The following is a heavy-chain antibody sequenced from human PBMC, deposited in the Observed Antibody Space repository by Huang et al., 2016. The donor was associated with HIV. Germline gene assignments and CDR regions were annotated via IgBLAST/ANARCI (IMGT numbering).Heavy chain of an antibody. J-gene: IGHJ4*02. D-gene: IGHD5-12*01. CDR3: ARSSMGATTGFDY. CDR1: GGSIRSGGYS. Sequence: QVQLQESGPGLVKPSQALSLTCTVSGGSIRSGGYSCSWIRQPPWKGLEWIGYIYYSGSTYYNPSLKSRVTISVDTSKNQFSLKLSSVTAADTAVYYCARSSMGATTGFDYWGQGTLVTVSS. CDR2: IYYSGST. V-gene: IGHV4-30-4*08.